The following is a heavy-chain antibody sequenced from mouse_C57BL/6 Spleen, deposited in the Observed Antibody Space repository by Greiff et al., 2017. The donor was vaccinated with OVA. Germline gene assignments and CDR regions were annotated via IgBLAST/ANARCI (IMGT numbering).Heavy chain of an antibody. CDR2: ISNLAYSI. J-gene: IGHJ2*01. V-gene: IGHV5-15*01. CDR1: GFTFSDYG. Sequence: EVQLVESGGGLVQPGGSLKLSCAASGFTFSDYGMAWVRQAPRKGPEWVGFISNLAYSIYSADTVTGRFTISRENAKNTLDLEMSSQRSEDTAMYYCARHGDYGSSLYFDYWGQGTTLTVSS. D-gene: IGHD1-1*01. CDR3: ARHGDYGSSLYFDY.